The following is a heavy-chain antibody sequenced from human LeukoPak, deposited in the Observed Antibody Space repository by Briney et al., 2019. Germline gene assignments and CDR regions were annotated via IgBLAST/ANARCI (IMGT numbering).Heavy chain of an antibody. V-gene: IGHV3-21*05. CDR2: ISSSSSYI. J-gene: IGHJ5*02. CDR1: GFTFSSYD. D-gene: IGHD6-13*01. Sequence: GGSLRLSCAASGFTFSSYDMNWVRQAPGKGLEWVSYISSSSSYIYYADSVKGRFTISRDNAKNSLYLQMNSLRAEDTAVYYCARESGIAAALDLWGQGTLVTVSS. CDR3: ARESGIAAALDL.